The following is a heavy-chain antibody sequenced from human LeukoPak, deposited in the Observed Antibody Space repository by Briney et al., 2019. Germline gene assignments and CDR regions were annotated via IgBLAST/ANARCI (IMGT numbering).Heavy chain of an antibody. J-gene: IGHJ4*02. D-gene: IGHD2-15*01. V-gene: IGHV3-48*01. CDR2: IGSTSSTI. CDR3: ARGSKHSWGVDY. CDR1: GFTFSSYT. Sequence: QPGGSLRLSCAASGFTFSSYTMNWVRQAPGKGLEWVSYIGSTSSTIYYADSVKGRFTISRDNSKNTLYLQMNSLRAEDTAVYYCARGSKHSWGVDYWGQGTLVTVSS.